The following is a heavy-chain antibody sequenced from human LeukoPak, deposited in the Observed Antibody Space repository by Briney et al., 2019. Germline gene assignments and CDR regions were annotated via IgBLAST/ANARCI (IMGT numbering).Heavy chain of an antibody. D-gene: IGHD3-3*01. J-gene: IGHJ5*02. CDR1: GGPISSSSYY. CDR2: IYYSGST. V-gene: IGHV4-39*01. Sequence: SETLSLTCTVSGGPISSSSYYWGWIRQPPGKGLEWIGSIYYSGSTYYNPSLKSRVTISVDTSKNQFSLKLSSVTAADTAVYYCARSAAYYDFWSGISFDPWGQGTLVTVSS. CDR3: ARSAAYYDFWSGISFDP.